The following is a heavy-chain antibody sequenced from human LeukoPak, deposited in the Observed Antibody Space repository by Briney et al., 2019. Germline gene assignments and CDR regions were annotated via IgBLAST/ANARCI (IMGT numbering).Heavy chain of an antibody. CDR3: ARTLSSGYYYNYYYYGMDV. Sequence: GGSLRLSCAASGFTFSSYWMHWVRRAPGKGLVWVSRINSDGSSTSYADSVKGRFTISRDNAKNTLYLQMNSLRAEDTAVYYCARTLSSGYYYNYYYYGMDVWGQGTTVTVSS. V-gene: IGHV3-74*01. CDR1: GFTFSSYW. J-gene: IGHJ6*02. D-gene: IGHD3-22*01. CDR2: INSDGSST.